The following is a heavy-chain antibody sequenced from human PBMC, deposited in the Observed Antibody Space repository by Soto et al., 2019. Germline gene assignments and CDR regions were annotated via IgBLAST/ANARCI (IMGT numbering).Heavy chain of an antibody. D-gene: IGHD1-1*01. CDR2: ITSSSSYT. J-gene: IGHJ4*02. Sequence: QVQLVESGGGLVKPGGPLRLSCAASGSSFRDYYMSWIRQSPGKGLEWLSYITSSSSYTHYADSVKGRFTISRDNAKNSLYLQMNSLRAEDTAVYYCTGGQDNLAVNFDYWGQGTPVTVSS. CDR3: TGGQDNLAVNFDY. V-gene: IGHV3-11*05. CDR1: GSSFRDYY.